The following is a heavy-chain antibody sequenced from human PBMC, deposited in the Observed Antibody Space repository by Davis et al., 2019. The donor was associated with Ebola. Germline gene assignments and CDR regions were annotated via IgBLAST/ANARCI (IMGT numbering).Heavy chain of an antibody. CDR3: ARLRGVEATFSQYYYMDV. Sequence: MPSETLSLTCAVYGGSLSTYYWTWIRQPPGKGLEWIGEIKHNGGTKYNPSLRSRVTISVDTSKNQFSLKVSSVTAADTAVYYCARLRGVEATFSQYYYMDVWGKGTTVTVSS. CDR1: GGSLSTYY. J-gene: IGHJ6*03. CDR2: IKHNGGT. V-gene: IGHV4-34*01. D-gene: IGHD5-12*01.